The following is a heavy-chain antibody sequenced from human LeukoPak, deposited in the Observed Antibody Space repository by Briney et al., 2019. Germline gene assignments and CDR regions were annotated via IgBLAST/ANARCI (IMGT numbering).Heavy chain of an antibody. CDR3: ARGYGSVLDY. CDR2: INCNGGCT. CDR1: GFTFDDYG. Sequence: GGCLRLSCAASGFTFDDYGMSWVRQAPGKGLEWVSGINCNGGCTVYADSVKGRFTISRDNAKHSLYLQMNSLRAEDTALYYCARGYGSVLDYWGQGTLVTVSS. V-gene: IGHV3-20*04. D-gene: IGHD3-10*01. J-gene: IGHJ4*02.